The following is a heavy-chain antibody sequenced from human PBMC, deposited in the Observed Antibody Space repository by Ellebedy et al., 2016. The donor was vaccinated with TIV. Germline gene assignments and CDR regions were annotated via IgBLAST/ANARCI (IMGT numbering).Heavy chain of an antibody. CDR2: VTAYNRDT. CDR3: ARGAMALS. CDR1: GYSFTSHG. J-gene: IGHJ5*02. V-gene: IGHV1-18*01. Sequence: AASVKVSCKASGYSFTSHGISWVRQAPGQGLQWMGWVTAYNRDTYYAQNFQGRVTFTTDPSSSTAYMELRSLRSDDTGVYYCARGAMALSWGQGTLVTVSS. D-gene: IGHD5-24*01.